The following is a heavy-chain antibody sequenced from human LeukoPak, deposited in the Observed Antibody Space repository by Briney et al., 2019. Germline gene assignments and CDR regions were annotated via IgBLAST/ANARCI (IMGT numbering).Heavy chain of an antibody. CDR3: ALNRGSGWYFHY. CDR1: GFTFSSYA. V-gene: IGHV3-30*01. D-gene: IGHD6-19*01. CDR2: ISYEESNT. J-gene: IGHJ4*02. Sequence: GGSLRLSCAASGFTFSSYAMHSVRQAPGKGLGWVATISYEESNTYFAASVKGRFTISRDNSKNTLYLQMTSLRAGDTAVYYCALNRGSGWYFHYWGQGTLVTVSS.